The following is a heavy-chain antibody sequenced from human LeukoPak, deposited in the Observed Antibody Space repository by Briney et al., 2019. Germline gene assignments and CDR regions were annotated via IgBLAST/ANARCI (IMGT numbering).Heavy chain of an antibody. V-gene: IGHV4-61*01. J-gene: IGHJ4*02. Sequence: PSETLSLTCTVTGTSIRSGSYYWNWIRQPPGKGLEWIGYIYYSGSTNYNPSLKSRVTMSIDTSKNQFSLRLSSVTAADTAVYYCARYGGNHHFDYWGQGTLVTVSS. CDR3: ARYGGNHHFDY. D-gene: IGHD4-23*01. CDR1: GTSIRSGSYY. CDR2: IYYSGST.